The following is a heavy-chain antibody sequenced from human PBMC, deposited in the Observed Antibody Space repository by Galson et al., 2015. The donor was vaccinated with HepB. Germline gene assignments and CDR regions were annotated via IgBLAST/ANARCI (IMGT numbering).Heavy chain of an antibody. Sequence: SLRLSCAASGFTFSSYVVSWVRQAPGKGLEWVSSVSGSADSTYYADSVKGRFTISRETSKNTLYLEMNSLRAEDTAVYYCAKADGGFDYWGQGTLVTVAS. D-gene: IGHD3-16*01. J-gene: IGHJ4*02. CDR3: AKADGGFDY. CDR2: VSGSADST. V-gene: IGHV3-23*01. CDR1: GFTFSSYV.